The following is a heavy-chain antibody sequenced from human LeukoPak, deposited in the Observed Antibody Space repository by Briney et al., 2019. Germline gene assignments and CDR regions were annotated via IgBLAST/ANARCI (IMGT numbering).Heavy chain of an antibody. J-gene: IGHJ3*02. CDR2: IYTSGST. V-gene: IGHV4-4*07. CDR3: ARDRISINALDM. Sequence: SETLSLTCTVSGGSISSYHWSWIRQPAGKGLEWIGRIYTSGSTNYNPSLKSRVTISVDTSKNQFSLKLTSVTAADTAVYYCARDRISINALDMWGQGTMVTVSS. CDR1: GGSISSYH. D-gene: IGHD1-14*01.